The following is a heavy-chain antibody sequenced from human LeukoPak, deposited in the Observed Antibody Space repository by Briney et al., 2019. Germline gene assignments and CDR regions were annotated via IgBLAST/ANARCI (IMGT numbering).Heavy chain of an antibody. J-gene: IGHJ4*02. Sequence: GGSLRLSCAASGFIFCGYWMSWVRQSPGRGLECVANTNPDGSIKYYVGSVNGRFTISRDNAKNSLYLQMNSLRAEETAVYYCVSGFLQWLYWGQGPLVSVSS. CDR1: GFIFCGYW. D-gene: IGHD3-3*01. CDR3: VSGFLQWLY. V-gene: IGHV3-7*01. CDR2: TNPDGSIK.